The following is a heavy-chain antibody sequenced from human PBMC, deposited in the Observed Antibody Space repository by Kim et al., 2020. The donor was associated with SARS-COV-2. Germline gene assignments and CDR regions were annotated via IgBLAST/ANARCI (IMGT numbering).Heavy chain of an antibody. CDR1: GYTFTGYY. CDR2: INPNSGGT. J-gene: IGHJ4*02. CDR3: ARGPGEWFGELFLDY. V-gene: IGHV1-2*05. D-gene: IGHD3-10*01. Sequence: ASVKVSCKASGYTFTGYYMHWVRQAPGQGLEWMGRINPNSGGTNYAQKFQGRVTMTRDTSISTAYMELSRLRSDDTVVYYCARGPGEWFGELFLDYWGQGTLVTVSS.